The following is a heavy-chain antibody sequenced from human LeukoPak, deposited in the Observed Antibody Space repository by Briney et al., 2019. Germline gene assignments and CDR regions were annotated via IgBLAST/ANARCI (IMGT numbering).Heavy chain of an antibody. V-gene: IGHV4-4*07. D-gene: IGHD3-3*01. CDR1: GGSISSYY. J-gene: IGHJ6*03. CDR2: IYTSGST. CDR3: ARSPLTIFGVVNIYYYYYMDV. Sequence: SETLSLTCTVSGGSISSYYWSWIRQPAGKGLEWIGRIYTSGSTNHNPSLKSRVTMSVDTSKNQFSLKLSSVTAADTAVYYCARSPLTIFGVVNIYYYYYMDVWGKGTTVTVSS.